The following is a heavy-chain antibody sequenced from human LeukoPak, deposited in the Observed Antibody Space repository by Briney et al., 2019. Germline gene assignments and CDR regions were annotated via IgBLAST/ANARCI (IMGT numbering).Heavy chain of an antibody. CDR1: GFTFSSYT. CDR3: ARDQAAVAGTPLDY. V-gene: IGHV3-21*01. D-gene: IGHD6-25*01. Sequence: PGGSLRLSCAASGFTFSSYTMNWVRQAPGKGLEWVSSISSTSSYIYYADSVKGRFTISRDNAKNSLYLQMNSLRAEDTAVYYCARDQAAVAGTPLDYWGQGTLVTVSS. CDR2: ISSTSSYI. J-gene: IGHJ4*02.